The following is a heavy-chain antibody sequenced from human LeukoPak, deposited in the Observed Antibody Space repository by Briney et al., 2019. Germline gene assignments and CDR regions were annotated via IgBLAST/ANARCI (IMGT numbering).Heavy chain of an antibody. V-gene: IGHV4-59*01. J-gene: IGHJ4*02. CDR2: IYYSGTT. CDR3: ATSTVGYSSSWLVY. Sequence: SETLSLTCTVSGGPISSYYWSWIRQPPGKGLEWIGYIYYSGTTNYNPSLKSRVTISVDTSKNQFSLKLSSVTAADTAVYFCATSTVGYSSSWLVYWGQGTLVTVSS. CDR1: GGPISSYY. D-gene: IGHD6-6*01.